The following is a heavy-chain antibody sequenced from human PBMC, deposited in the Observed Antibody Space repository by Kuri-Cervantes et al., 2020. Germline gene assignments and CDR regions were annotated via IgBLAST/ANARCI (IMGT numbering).Heavy chain of an antibody. CDR1: DASITSDY. CDR3: ARYYYESGEYHAVLDQ. Sequence: SETLSLTCSVSDASITSDYWSWIRQPPGKGLEWLGYISYSGSTNYNPSLNGRITISKDTSKNRFSLKLSSVTAADTAVYYCARYYYESGEYHAVLDQWGQGILVTVSS. D-gene: IGHD3-22*01. V-gene: IGHV4-59*12. CDR2: ISYSGST. J-gene: IGHJ4*02.